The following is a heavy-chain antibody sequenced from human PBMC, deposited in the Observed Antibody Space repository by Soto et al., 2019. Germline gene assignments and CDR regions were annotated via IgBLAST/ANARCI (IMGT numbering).Heavy chain of an antibody. D-gene: IGHD3-22*01. CDR1: GGIFSTHI. V-gene: IGHV1-69*01. CDR3: ARSDSSGYYLPF. CDR2: IIPLFGTA. Sequence: QVQLVQSGAEVKKPGSSVKVSCKASGGIFSTHIINWVRQAPGRGLEWMGGIIPLFGTASYAQKFRDRVSITADGSTYTAYMELSSLRSEDTAVYYCARSDSSGYYLPFWGQGTLVTVSS. J-gene: IGHJ4*02.